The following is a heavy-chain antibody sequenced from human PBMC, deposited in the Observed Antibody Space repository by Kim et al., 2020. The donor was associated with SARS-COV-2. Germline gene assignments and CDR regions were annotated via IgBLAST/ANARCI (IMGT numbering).Heavy chain of an antibody. CDR3: SRGGAAGFYRVPCNP. V-gene: IGHV3-53*01. J-gene: IGHJ5*02. D-gene: IGHD3-16*01. CDR1: GFTVSRYY. Sequence: GGSLRLSCAVSGFTVSRYYVSWVRQAPGKGLEWVATISSGGDTNSADSVKGRFTISRDNSKNTLFLQMNSLRVEDTARYYCSRGGAAGFYRVPCNPGGQG. CDR2: ISSGGDT.